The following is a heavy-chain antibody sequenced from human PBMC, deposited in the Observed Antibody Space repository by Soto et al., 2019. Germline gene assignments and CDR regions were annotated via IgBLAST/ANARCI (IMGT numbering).Heavy chain of an antibody. CDR2: ISAYNGNT. CDR1: GGTFSSYA. D-gene: IGHD3-3*01. CDR3: ARERHAYYDFWSGYYKWFDP. J-gene: IGHJ5*02. Sequence: ASVKVSCKASGGTFSSYAISWVRQAPGQGLEWMGWISAYNGNTNYAQKLQGRVTMTTDTSTSTAYMELRSLRSDDTAVYYCARERHAYYDFWSGYYKWFDPWGQGTLVTVSS. V-gene: IGHV1-18*01.